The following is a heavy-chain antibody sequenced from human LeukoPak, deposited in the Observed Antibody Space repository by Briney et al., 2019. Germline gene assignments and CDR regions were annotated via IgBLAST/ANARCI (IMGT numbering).Heavy chain of an antibody. CDR1: GGSFSGYY. J-gene: IGHJ4*02. D-gene: IGHD3-16*02. CDR3: ARYDVWGTYRAFDY. V-gene: IGHV4-34*01. Sequence: SETLSLTCAVYGGSFSGYYWSWIRQPPGKGLEWIGFNYSGSTYYNPSLKSRVTISVDTSKNQFSLKLSSVTAADTAMYYCARYDVWGTYRAFDYWGQGTLVTVSS. CDR2: NYSGST.